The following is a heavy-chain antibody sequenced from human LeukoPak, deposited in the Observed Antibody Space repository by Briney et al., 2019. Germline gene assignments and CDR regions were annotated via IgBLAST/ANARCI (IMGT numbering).Heavy chain of an antibody. V-gene: IGHV3-23*01. D-gene: IGHD5-24*01. CDR3: AKDHSADGWPTFEY. CDR2: ITKYDGRV. CDR1: GFTFSNYA. Sequence: PGGSLRLSCAASGFTFSNYAMSWVRQAPGKGLEWLSSITKYDGRVYYADSVRGRFAISRDSSQNELYLQMNSLRADDSAIYYCAKDHSADGWPTFEYWGRGTLVTVSS. J-gene: IGHJ4*02.